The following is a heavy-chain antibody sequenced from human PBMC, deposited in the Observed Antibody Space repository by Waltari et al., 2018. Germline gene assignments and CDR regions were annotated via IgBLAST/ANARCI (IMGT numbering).Heavy chain of an antibody. Sequence: EVQLVESGGGLVQPGGSLTLSCAASGFAFSPYWMHWVRQAPGKGLEWVASMKEVGGQKYYVDSVKGRFTISKDNAKNSLYLHMNSLGAEDTGLYFCARGYNNGCDYWGQGTLVTVSS. J-gene: IGHJ4*02. V-gene: IGHV3-7*04. CDR2: MKEVGGQK. D-gene: IGHD1-1*01. CDR3: ARGYNNGCDY. CDR1: GFAFSPYW.